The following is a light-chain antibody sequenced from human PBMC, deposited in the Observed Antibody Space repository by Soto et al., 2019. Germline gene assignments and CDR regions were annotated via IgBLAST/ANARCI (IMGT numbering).Light chain of an antibody. Sequence: QSVLTQPASVSGSPGQSITISCTGTSSDVGVYNYVSWYQQHPGKAPKLMIYDVSNRPSGVSNRFSGSKSGNTASLTISGLQAEDEADYYCSSYTSSSTLGIYVFGTGTKVTVL. CDR2: DVS. CDR3: SSYTSSSTLGIYV. J-gene: IGLJ1*01. V-gene: IGLV2-14*01. CDR1: SSDVGVYNY.